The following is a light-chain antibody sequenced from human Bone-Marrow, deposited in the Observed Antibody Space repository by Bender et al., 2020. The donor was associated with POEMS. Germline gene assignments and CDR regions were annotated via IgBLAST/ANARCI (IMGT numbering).Light chain of an antibody. V-gene: IGLV3-16*01. CDR1: ALPKKY. CDR3: QSTDSSGPYRV. CDR2: KDS. J-gene: IGLJ3*02. Sequence: SYELTQPPSVSVSLGQMARITCSGEALPKKYAYWYQQKPGQFPVLVIYKDSERPSGIPERFSGSSSGTTVTLTISGVQSDDEADYYCQSTDSSGPYRVFGGGTKLTVL.